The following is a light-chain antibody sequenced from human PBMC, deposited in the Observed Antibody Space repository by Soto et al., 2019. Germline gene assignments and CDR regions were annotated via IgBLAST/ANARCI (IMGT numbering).Light chain of an antibody. CDR1: QSVSSTY. V-gene: IGKV3-20*01. CDR3: QQYGSSPYT. Sequence: EIVLTQSPGTLSLSPGERATLSCRASQSVSSTYLAWYQQKPGQAPRLLIYGASSRATGIPDRFSGSGSGTDSTLTISRLEPADFAVYYCQQYGSSPYTFGQGTKLEIK. CDR2: GAS. J-gene: IGKJ2*01.